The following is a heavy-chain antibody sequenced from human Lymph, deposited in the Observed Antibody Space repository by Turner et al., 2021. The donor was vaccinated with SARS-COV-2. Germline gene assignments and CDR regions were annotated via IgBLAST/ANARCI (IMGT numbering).Heavy chain of an antibody. CDR2: IQYSGST. V-gene: IGHV4-59*08. D-gene: IGHD6-19*01. CDR3: ARHGFSGWYGGGMDV. CDR1: GGSISSYY. Sequence: QVQLQESGSGLVTPSETLSPTRTVSGGSISSYYWIWIRQPPGKGLEWIGYIQYSGSTTYNPSLKSRVTISVDTSKNQFSLKLNSVTAADTAVYYWARHGFSGWYGGGMDVWGQGTTVTVSS. J-gene: IGHJ6*02.